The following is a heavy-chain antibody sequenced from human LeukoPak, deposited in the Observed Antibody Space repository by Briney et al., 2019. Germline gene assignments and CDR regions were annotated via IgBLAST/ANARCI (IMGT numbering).Heavy chain of an antibody. D-gene: IGHD1-26*01. CDR1: GYTFTNHA. CDR2: INTNTGNP. Sequence: ASVKVSCKASGYTFTNHAMNWVRQAPGQGLEWMGWINTNTGNPTYAQGFTGRFVFSLDTSVSTAYLQISSLKAEDTAVYYCARELVAAGNYYYYYYMDVWGKGTTVTVSS. J-gene: IGHJ6*03. CDR3: ARELVAAGNYYYYYYMDV. V-gene: IGHV7-4-1*02.